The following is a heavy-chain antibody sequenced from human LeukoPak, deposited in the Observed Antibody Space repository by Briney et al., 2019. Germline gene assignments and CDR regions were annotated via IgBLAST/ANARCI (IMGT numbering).Heavy chain of an antibody. Sequence: SETLSLTCTVSGGSISSSRYYWGWIRQPPGKGLEWIGSIYYSGSTYYNPSLKSRVTISVDTSKNQFSLKLSSVTAADTAVYYCARPRDSSGYYSSWGQGTLVTVSS. CDR1: GGSISSSRYY. CDR2: IYYSGST. CDR3: ARPRDSSGYYSS. D-gene: IGHD3-22*01. V-gene: IGHV4-39*01. J-gene: IGHJ5*02.